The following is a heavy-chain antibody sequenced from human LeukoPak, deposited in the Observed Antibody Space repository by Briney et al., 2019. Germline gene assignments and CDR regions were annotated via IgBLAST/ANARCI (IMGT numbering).Heavy chain of an antibody. CDR3: ATDDAIRYCSGGSCYGAFDI. V-gene: IGHV1-24*01. CDR2: FDPEDGET. J-gene: IGHJ3*02. D-gene: IGHD2-15*01. CDR1: GYTFTSYY. Sequence: GASVKVSCKASGYTFTSYYMHWVRQAPGKGLEWMGGFDPEDGETIYAQKFQGRVTMTEGTSTDTAYMELSSLRSEDTAVYYCATDDAIRYCSGGSCYGAFDIWGQGTMVTVSS.